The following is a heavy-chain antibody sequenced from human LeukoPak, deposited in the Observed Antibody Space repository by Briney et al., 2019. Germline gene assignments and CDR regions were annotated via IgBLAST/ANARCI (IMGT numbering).Heavy chain of an antibody. Sequence: ASVKVSCKASGYTFTSYGISWVRQAPGHGLEWMGWISAYNGNTNYAQKLQGRVTMTTDTATSTAYMELRSLRSDDTAVYYCATVSESVYGDYWGQGTLVTVSS. D-gene: IGHD1-14*01. J-gene: IGHJ4*02. CDR2: ISAYNGNT. V-gene: IGHV1-18*01. CDR3: ATVSESVYGDY. CDR1: GYTFTSYG.